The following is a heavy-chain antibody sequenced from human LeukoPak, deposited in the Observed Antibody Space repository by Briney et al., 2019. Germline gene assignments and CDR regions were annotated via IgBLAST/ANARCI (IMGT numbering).Heavy chain of an antibody. Sequence: PSETLSLTCTVSGGSVSSNSDYWGWIRQPPGKGLEWIGNIYYSGSTYYNPSLKSRVTISVDTSKNQFSLKLSSVTAADTAVYYCARRQWLVIGYENWFDPWGQGTLVTVSS. CDR3: ARRQWLVIGYENWFDP. V-gene: IGHV4-39*07. J-gene: IGHJ5*02. CDR1: GGSVSSNSDY. D-gene: IGHD6-19*01. CDR2: IYYSGST.